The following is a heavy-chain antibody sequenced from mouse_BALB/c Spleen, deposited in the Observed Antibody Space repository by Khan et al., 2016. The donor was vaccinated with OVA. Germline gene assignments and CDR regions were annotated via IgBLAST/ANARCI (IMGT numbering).Heavy chain of an antibody. J-gene: IGHJ4*01. Sequence: EVKLEESGPGLVKPSQSLSLTCTVTGYSITSDYAWNWIRQFPGNKLEWMGYISSSGSTNYNPALKSRISITRDTSKNQFFLQLNSVTTEDTATYYCARDGSRYSYAMDYWGQGTSVTVSS. CDR2: ISSSGST. D-gene: IGHD2-3*01. V-gene: IGHV3-2*02. CDR3: ARDGSRYSYAMDY. CDR1: GYSITSDYA.